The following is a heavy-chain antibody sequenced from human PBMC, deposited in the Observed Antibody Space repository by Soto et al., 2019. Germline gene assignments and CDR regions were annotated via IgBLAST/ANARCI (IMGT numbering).Heavy chain of an antibody. D-gene: IGHD5-12*01. V-gene: IGHV4-34*01. CDR1: RGSFSGYY. Sequence: PSETLSRTCAVYRGSFSGYYWSWIRQPPGKGLEWIGEINHSGSTNYNPSLKSRVTLSVDTSKNQFSLGLGSVTAADTAVYYCARQTRYIGYALWPPYYFDYWGQGLRVTVS. CDR3: ARQTRYIGYALWPPYYFDY. J-gene: IGHJ4*02. CDR2: INHSGST.